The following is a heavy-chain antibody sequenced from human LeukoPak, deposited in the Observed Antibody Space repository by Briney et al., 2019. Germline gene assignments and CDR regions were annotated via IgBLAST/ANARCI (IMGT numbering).Heavy chain of an antibody. CDR3: STRDY. V-gene: IGHV3-15*04. Sequence: GGSLRLSCAASRFTFSNAWMSWVRQAPGKGLEWVGRIENKTDGGTTDYAAPVKSRFTISRDDSKNTLYLQMNSLRTEDTAVYYCSTRDYWGQGALVTVSS. CDR2: IENKTDGGTT. J-gene: IGHJ4*02. CDR1: RFTFSNAW.